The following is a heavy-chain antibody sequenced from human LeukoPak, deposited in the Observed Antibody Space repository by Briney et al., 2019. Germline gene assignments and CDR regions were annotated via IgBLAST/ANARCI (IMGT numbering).Heavy chain of an antibody. CDR3: VLALEPRDY. J-gene: IGHJ4*02. Sequence: GGSLKLSCAASGFTFSGSAMHWVRQASAKGLEWVGRISSKDTCYATAFAASVNGTFTTSRDESKLTVYLQMNAVKTEDTAVYFCVLALEPRDYWGQGTLVTVSS. CDR2: ISSKDTCYAT. V-gene: IGHV3-73*01. D-gene: IGHD3-3*01. CDR1: GFTFSGSA.